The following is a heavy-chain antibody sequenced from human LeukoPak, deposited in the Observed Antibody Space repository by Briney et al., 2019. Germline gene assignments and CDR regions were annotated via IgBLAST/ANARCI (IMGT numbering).Heavy chain of an antibody. J-gene: IGHJ4*02. D-gene: IGHD5-18*01. CDR3: ARVGGYSCFDY. Sequence: SETLSLTCTVSGGSVSSGIYYWSWIRQPPGKGLEWIGYIYYSGSTNYNPSLKSRVTISVDTSKNQFSLKLSSVTAADTAVYYCARVGGYSCFDYWGQGTLVTVSS. CDR1: GGSVSSGIYY. CDR2: IYYSGST. V-gene: IGHV4-61*01.